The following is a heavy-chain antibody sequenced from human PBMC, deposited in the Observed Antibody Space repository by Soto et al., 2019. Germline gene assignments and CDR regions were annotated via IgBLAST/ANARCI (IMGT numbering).Heavy chain of an antibody. CDR1: GYRFTAYD. CDR2: INTATGDT. D-gene: IGHD2-15*01. J-gene: IGHJ4*02. V-gene: IGHV1-3*04. Sequence: QVQVVQSGAGVKKPGATANVSCKASGYRFTAYDMHWLRQAPGQRLEWLGWINTATGDTKYSPSFQGRVTLTRDTSATTAYMELSGPRFEDTAVYYCARTRGYCSGGSCYPLDYWGQGTLVTVSS. CDR3: ARTRGYCSGGSCYPLDY.